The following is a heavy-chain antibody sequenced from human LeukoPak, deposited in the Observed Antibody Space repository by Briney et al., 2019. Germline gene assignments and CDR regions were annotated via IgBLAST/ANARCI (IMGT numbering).Heavy chain of an antibody. CDR2: INSDGSST. D-gene: IGHD6-6*01. V-gene: IGHV3-74*01. Sequence: GGSLTLSCAASGFTFSSYWMHWVRQAPGKGLVWFSRINSDGSSTSYADSVRGRFSISRDNAKNTLYLQMNSLRAEDTSVYYCARGLSGYASSLGYWGQGTLVTVSA. CDR1: GFTFSSYW. J-gene: IGHJ4*02. CDR3: ARGLSGYASSLGY.